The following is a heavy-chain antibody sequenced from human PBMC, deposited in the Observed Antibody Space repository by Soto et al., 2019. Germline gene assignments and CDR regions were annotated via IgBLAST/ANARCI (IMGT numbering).Heavy chain of an antibody. CDR3: AKEVTYCGGDCYLAPGY. V-gene: IGHV3-23*01. CDR2: ISGSGGST. Sequence: PGGSLRLSCAASGFTFSSYAMSWVRQAPGKGLEWVSAISGSGGSTYYADSVKGRFTISRDNSKNTLYLQMNSLRAEDTAVYYCAKEVTYCGGDCYLAPGYWGQGTLVTVSS. CDR1: GFTFSSYA. D-gene: IGHD2-21*02. J-gene: IGHJ4*02.